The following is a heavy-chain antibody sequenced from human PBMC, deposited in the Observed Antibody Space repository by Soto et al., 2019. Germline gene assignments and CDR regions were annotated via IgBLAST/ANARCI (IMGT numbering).Heavy chain of an antibody. Sequence: SETMSVTWAVSGGSIRSGGYCWSWKRQPPGKGLEWIGYMYHSGSTYYNPSLKSRVTISIDRSKNQFSLKLSSVTAADTAVYYCTTGGDASKTGYWGQGTLVTVSS. CDR2: MYHSGST. D-gene: IGHD1-1*01. J-gene: IGHJ4*02. CDR1: GGSIRSGGYC. V-gene: IGHV4-30-2*01. CDR3: TTGGDASKTGY.